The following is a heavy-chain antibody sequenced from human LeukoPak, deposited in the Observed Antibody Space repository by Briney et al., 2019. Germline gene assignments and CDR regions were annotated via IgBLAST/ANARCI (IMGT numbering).Heavy chain of an antibody. V-gene: IGHV1-24*01. CDR2: FDPEDGET. D-gene: IGHD3-10*01. J-gene: IGHJ6*03. Sequence: ASVKVSCKVSGYTLTELSMHWARQAPGKGLEWMGGFDPEDGETIYAQKFQGRVTMTEDTSTDTAYMELSSLRSEDTAVYYCATDPPITMVRGVIKDYYYYYMDVWGKGTTVTVSS. CDR1: GYTLTELS. CDR3: ATDPPITMVRGVIKDYYYYYMDV.